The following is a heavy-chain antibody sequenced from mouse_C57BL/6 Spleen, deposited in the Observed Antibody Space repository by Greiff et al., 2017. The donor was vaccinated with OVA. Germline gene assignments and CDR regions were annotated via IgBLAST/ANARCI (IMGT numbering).Heavy chain of an antibody. CDR1: GYTFTSYW. CDR2: INPSNGGT. V-gene: IGHV1-53*01. CDR3: ARSGQLGPAWFAY. J-gene: IGHJ3*01. Sequence: VQLQQPGTELVKPGASVKLSCKASGYTFTSYWMHWVKQRPGQGLEWIGNINPSNGGTNYNEKFKSKATLTVDKSSSTAYMQLSSLTSEDSAVYYCARSGQLGPAWFAYWGQGTLVTVSA. D-gene: IGHD3-1*01.